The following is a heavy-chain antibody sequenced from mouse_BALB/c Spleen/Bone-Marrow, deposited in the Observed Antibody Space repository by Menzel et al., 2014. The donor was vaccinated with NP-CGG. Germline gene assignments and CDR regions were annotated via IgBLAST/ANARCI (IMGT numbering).Heavy chain of an antibody. V-gene: IGHV1S127*01. CDR2: IDPSDSYT. CDR3: TIPTARACFDY. CDR1: GYTFTSYW. J-gene: IGHJ2*01. D-gene: IGHD3-2*01. Sequence: VQLQQSGAELVKPGASVKMSCKASGYTFTSYWMHWVKQRPGQGLEWIGVIDPSDSYTSHNQKFKGKATLTVDTSSSTAYMQLSSLTSEDSAVYYCTIPTARACFDYWGQGTTLTVSS.